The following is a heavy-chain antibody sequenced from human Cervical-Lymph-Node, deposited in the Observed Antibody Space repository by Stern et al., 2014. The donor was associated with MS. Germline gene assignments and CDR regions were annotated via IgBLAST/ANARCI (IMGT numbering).Heavy chain of an antibody. J-gene: IGHJ6*02. CDR3: VRQNAYFYYGMDV. CDR2: IYHSGST. CDR1: GGSITYAGYS. D-gene: IGHD2/OR15-2a*01. V-gene: IGHV4-30-2*01. Sequence: QLQLQESGSRLVKPSETLSLTCAVSGGSITYAGYSWSWIRQPPGKGLEWIGYIYHSGSTHHNPSLKGRVTLSVDTSKTHFSLTVSSVTAADTAVYYCVRQNAYFYYGMDVWGQGTTVTVSS.